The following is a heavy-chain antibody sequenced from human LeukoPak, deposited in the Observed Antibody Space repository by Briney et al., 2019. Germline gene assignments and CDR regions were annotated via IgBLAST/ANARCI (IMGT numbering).Heavy chain of an antibody. Sequence: GRSLRLSCAASGFTFDEYAMHWVRQAPGKGLEWVSGISWNSASIGYADSVKGRFTISRDNAKNSLYLQMNSLRAEDTALYYCGKDISAGGMDVWGQGTTVTVSS. D-gene: IGHD3-10*01. V-gene: IGHV3-9*01. CDR2: ISWNSASI. J-gene: IGHJ6*02. CDR1: GFTFDEYA. CDR3: GKDISAGGMDV.